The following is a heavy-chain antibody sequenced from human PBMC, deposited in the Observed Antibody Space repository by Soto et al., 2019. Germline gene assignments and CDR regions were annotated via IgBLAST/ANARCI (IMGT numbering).Heavy chain of an antibody. CDR1: GGSISSSSYY. CDR3: ARVTYNWNDDGGFDY. Sequence: QLQLQESGPGLVKPSETLSLTCTVSGGSISSSSYYWGWIRQPPGKGLEWIGSIYYSGSTYYNPSLKSRVTISVDTSKNQFSLKLSSVTAADTAVYYCARVTYNWNDDGGFDYWGQGTLVTVSS. V-gene: IGHV4-39*01. J-gene: IGHJ4*02. D-gene: IGHD1-1*01. CDR2: IYYSGST.